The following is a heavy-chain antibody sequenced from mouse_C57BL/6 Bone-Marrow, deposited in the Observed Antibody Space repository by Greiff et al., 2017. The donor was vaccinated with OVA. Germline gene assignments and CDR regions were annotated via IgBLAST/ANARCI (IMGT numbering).Heavy chain of an antibody. J-gene: IGHJ4*01. CDR3: ARHPYYDYYAMDY. CDR1: GFSLTSYG. CDR2: IWSDGST. V-gene: IGHV2-6-1*01. D-gene: IGHD2-10*01. Sequence: QVQLKQSGPGLVAPSQSLSITCTVSGFSLTSYGVHWVRQPPGKGLEWLVVIWSDGSTTYNSALKSRLSISKDNSKSQVFLKMNSLQTDDTAMYYCARHPYYDYYAMDYWGQGTSVTVSS.